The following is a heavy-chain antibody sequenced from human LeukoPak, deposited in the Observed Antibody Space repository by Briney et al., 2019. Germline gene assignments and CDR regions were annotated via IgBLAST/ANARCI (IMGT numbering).Heavy chain of an antibody. V-gene: IGHV3-74*01. CDR2: NNGDGSTT. CDR3: ARVRAGYCTSTSCYTGMDV. J-gene: IGHJ6*02. Sequence: GGSLRLSCVAFGFSLSGYWMYWVRQAPGKRLMYISRNNGDGSTTNYADVVKGRFTISRDNSKFTLYMQMNSLRAEDTAVYYCARVRAGYCTSTSCYTGMDVWGQGTTVTVSS. CDR1: GFSLSGYW. D-gene: IGHD2-2*01.